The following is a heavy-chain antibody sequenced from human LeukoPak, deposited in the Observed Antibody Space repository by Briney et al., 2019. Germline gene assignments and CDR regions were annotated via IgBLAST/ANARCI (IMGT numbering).Heavy chain of an antibody. CDR2: LNPNTGGT. Sequence: ASVKVSCKASGYTFIGYYIHWVRQAPGQDLEWMGWLNPNTGGTKYAQKFQGRVTMTTDTSISTAYMELSSFRSDGTAVYYWARDGCSGITCYVDYWGQGTLVTVSS. CDR3: ARDGCSGITCYVDY. CDR1: GYTFIGYY. V-gene: IGHV1-2*02. J-gene: IGHJ4*02. D-gene: IGHD2-15*01.